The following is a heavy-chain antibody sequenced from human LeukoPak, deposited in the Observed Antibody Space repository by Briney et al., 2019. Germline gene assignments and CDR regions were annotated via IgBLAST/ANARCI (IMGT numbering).Heavy chain of an antibody. J-gene: IGHJ4*02. CDR2: IYYSGST. CDR3: VAYCSGGSCSY. V-gene: IGHV4-30-4*08. D-gene: IGHD2-15*01. CDR1: GGSISSGDYY. Sequence: PSETLSLTCTVSGGSISSGDYYWSWIRQLPGKGLEWIGYIYYSGSTYYNPSLKSRVTTSADTSKNQFSLKLSSVTAADTAVYYCVAYCSGGSCSYWGQGTLVTVSS.